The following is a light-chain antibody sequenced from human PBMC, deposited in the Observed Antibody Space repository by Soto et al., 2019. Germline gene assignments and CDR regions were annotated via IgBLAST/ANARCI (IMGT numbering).Light chain of an antibody. CDR1: QRVSSSS. J-gene: IGKJ4*01. CDR2: GAS. V-gene: IGKV3-20*01. Sequence: EIVLTQSPGTLSLSPGERVTLSCRASQRVSSSSLAWYQQRPGQAPRLLISGASSRATGIPDRFSGSGSGTDVTLTISRLEPEDVAVYYCQQYGNSPLTFGGGTKVEIK. CDR3: QQYGNSPLT.